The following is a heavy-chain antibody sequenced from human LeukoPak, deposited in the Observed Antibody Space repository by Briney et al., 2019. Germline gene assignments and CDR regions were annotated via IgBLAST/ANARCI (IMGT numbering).Heavy chain of an antibody. CDR3: ARAAGWLDP. CDR2: ISNNGRTI. V-gene: IGHV3-11*01. Sequence: GGSLRLSYAASGFIFSDYYMSWIRQAPGKGLEWISYISNNGRTIHYADSVKGRFIISRDNTKKSLYLQMNSLRVEDTAVYYCARAAGWLDPWGRGTLVTVPS. J-gene: IGHJ5*02. CDR1: GFIFSDYY. D-gene: IGHD6-13*01.